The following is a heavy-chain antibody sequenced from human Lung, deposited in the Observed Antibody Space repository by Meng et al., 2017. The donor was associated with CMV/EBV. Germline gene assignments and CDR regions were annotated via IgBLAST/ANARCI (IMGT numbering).Heavy chain of an antibody. J-gene: IGHJ4*02. CDR1: GGSLRGVY. V-gene: IGHV4-34*01. CDR2: ISQSERT. CDR3: ARQGRVYFDY. Sequence: GSLRLSCPVSGGSLRGVYWSWIRQPPGKGLEWIGEISQSERTNYSPSLKSRLTMSIHTSEKRFSLQLNSVTAADTAVYYCARQGRVYFDYWGQGVLVTVSS.